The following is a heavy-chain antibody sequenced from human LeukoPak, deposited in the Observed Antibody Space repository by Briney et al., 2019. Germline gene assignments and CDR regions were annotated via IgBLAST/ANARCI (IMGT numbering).Heavy chain of an antibody. J-gene: IGHJ6*02. V-gene: IGHV4-59*08. CDR1: GGSISSYY. Sequence: PSETLSLTCTVSGGSISSYYWSWIRQPPGKGLEWIGYIYYSGSTNYNPSLKSRVTISVDTSKNQFSQKLSSVTAADTAVYYCARHSPYDFWSGYFELYYYGMDVWGQGTTVTVSS. CDR3: ARHSPYDFWSGYFELYYYGMDV. CDR2: IYYSGST. D-gene: IGHD3-3*01.